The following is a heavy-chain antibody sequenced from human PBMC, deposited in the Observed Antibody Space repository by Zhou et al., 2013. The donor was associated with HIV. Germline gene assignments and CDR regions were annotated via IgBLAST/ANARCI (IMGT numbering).Heavy chain of an antibody. J-gene: IGHJ4*02. V-gene: IGHV4-61*09. CDR2: IYASGST. CDR3: ARGGSFWGGYYLGY. D-gene: IGHD3-3*01. CDR1: GGSISSGNYY. Sequence: QVQLQESGPGLVKPSQTLSLTCAVSGGSISSGNYYWSWIRQPAGKGLEWIGHIYASGSTKYNPSLKSRVTISIDTSKNQFSLKLRNVTAADTAVYYCARGGSFWGGYYLGYWGQGTLVTVSS.